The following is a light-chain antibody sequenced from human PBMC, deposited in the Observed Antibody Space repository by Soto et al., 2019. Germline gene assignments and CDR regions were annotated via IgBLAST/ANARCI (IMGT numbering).Light chain of an antibody. CDR2: SNN. V-gene: IGLV1-47*02. Sequence: QSVLTQPPSASGTPGQRVTISCSGSSSNIGSNYVYWYQQLPGTAPKLLIYSNNQRPSGVPDRFSGSKSGTSASLAISGLRSEDEADHYCAAWDDSLSGSWVFGGGTKLTVL. CDR3: AAWDDSLSGSWV. CDR1: SSNIGSNY. J-gene: IGLJ3*02.